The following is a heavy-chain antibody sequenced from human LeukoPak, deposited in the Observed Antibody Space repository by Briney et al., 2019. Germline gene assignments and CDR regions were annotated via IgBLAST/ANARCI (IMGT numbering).Heavy chain of an antibody. D-gene: IGHD2-21*01. CDR2: INAGNGNT. V-gene: IGHV1-3*01. J-gene: IGHJ4*02. CDR1: GYTFTSYA. Sequence: ASVKVSCKASGYTFTSYAMHWVRQAPGQRLEWMGWINAGNGNTKYSQKFQGRVTITRDTSASTAYVELSSLRSDDTAVFYCARAGGSYSPSDYWGQGALVTVSS. CDR3: ARAGGSYSPSDY.